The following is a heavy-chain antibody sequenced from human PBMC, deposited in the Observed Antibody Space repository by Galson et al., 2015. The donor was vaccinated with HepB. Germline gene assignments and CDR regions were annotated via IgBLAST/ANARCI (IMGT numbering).Heavy chain of an antibody. CDR3: AREGDHYYDSSGYYYFDL. Sequence: SVKVSCKASGYTFTSYGISWVRQAPGQGLEWMGWISAYNGNTNYAQKLQGRVTMTTDTSTSTAYMELRSLRSDDTAVYYCAREGDHYYDSSGYYYFDLWGRSTLVTVSS. V-gene: IGHV1-18*04. D-gene: IGHD3-22*01. CDR1: GYTFTSYG. CDR2: ISAYNGNT. J-gene: IGHJ2*01.